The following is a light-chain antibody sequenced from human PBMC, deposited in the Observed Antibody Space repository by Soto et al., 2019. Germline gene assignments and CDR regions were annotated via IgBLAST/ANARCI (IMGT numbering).Light chain of an antibody. Sequence: QSVLAQPPSVSGSTGQSVTISCTGTSSDVGSYNRVSWYQQPPGTAPKLMIYEVSNRPSGVPDRFSGSKSGNTASLTISGLQAEDEADYYCSLYTSSSAYVFGTGTKVTVL. CDR3: SLYTSSSAYV. J-gene: IGLJ1*01. CDR2: EVS. V-gene: IGLV2-18*01. CDR1: SSDVGSYNR.